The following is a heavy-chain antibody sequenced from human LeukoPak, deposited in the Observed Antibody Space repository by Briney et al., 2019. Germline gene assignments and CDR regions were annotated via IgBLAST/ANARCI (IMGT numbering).Heavy chain of an antibody. Sequence: GESLKISCKGSGYSFTCYWIGWVRQMPGKGLEWMGIIYPGDSDTRYSPSFQGQVTISADKSISTAYLQWSSLKASDTAMYYCARSVAGAVRLGVPDYYGMDVWGQGTTVTVSS. D-gene: IGHD6-19*01. CDR2: IYPGDSDT. J-gene: IGHJ6*02. CDR3: ARSVAGAVRLGVPDYYGMDV. V-gene: IGHV5-51*01. CDR1: GYSFTCYW.